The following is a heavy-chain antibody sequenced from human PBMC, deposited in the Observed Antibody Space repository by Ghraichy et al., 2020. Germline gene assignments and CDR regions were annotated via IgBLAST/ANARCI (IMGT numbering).Heavy chain of an antibody. D-gene: IGHD6-13*01. CDR2: INHSGST. Sequence: ETLSLTCAVYGGSFSGYYWSWIRQPPGKGLEWIGEINHSGSTNYNPSLKSRVTISVDTSKNQFSLKLSSVTAADTAVYYCARVWYSSSWEFDYWGQGTLVTVSS. CDR3: ARVWYSSSWEFDY. CDR1: GGSFSGYY. V-gene: IGHV4-34*01. J-gene: IGHJ4*02.